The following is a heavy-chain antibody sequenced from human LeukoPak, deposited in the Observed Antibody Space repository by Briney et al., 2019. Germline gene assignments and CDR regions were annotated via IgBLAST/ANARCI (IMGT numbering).Heavy chain of an antibody. J-gene: IGHJ4*02. CDR3: AREPLWGSYRAFDY. CDR2: INPNSGGT. D-gene: IGHD3-16*02. V-gene: IGHV1-2*06. CDR1: GYTFTGYY. Sequence: ASVKVSCKASGYTFTGYYMHRVRQAPGQGLEWMGRINPNSGGTNYAQKFQGRVTMTRDTSISTAYMELSRLRSDDTAVYYCAREPLWGSYRAFDYWGQGTLVTVSS.